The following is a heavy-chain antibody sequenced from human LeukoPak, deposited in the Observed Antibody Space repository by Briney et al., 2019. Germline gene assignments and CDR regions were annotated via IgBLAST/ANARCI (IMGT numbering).Heavy chain of an antibody. CDR1: GGSISSSSYH. V-gene: IGHV4-39*07. J-gene: IGHJ6*03. CDR3: ARGPYYGSGSYYNYYYYYMDV. Sequence: PSKTLSLTCTVSGGSISSSSYHWGWIRQPPGKKLEWIGSIYFGGSTYYNPSLKSRVTISVDTSKNQFSLKLSSVTAADTAVYYCARGPYYGSGSYYNYYYYYMDVWGKGTTVTVSS. D-gene: IGHD3-10*01. CDR2: IYFGGST.